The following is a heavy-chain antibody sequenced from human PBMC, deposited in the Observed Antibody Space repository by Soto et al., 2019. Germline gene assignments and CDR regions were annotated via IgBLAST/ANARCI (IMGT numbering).Heavy chain of an antibody. D-gene: IGHD5-18*01. Sequence: ASVKVSCKASGYTFTGYYMHWVRQAPGQGLEWMGWINPNSGGTNYAQKFQGRVTMTRDTSISTAYMELSRLTSDDTAVYYCARALNTAMVVGVIGYWGRGTLVTVSS. J-gene: IGHJ4*02. CDR3: ARALNTAMVVGVIGY. V-gene: IGHV1-2*02. CDR1: GYTFTGYY. CDR2: INPNSGGT.